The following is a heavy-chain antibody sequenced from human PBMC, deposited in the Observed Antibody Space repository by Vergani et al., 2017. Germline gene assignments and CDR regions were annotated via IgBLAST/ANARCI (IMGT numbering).Heavy chain of an antibody. CDR2: IHTSGST. J-gene: IGHJ4*02. V-gene: IGHV4-61*02. CDR3: ARGSCLGGSCYKPLFDY. Sequence: QVQLQESGPGLVKPSQTLSLTCTVSGGSINSHNCYWSLFPQPPGKGLAWVGRIHTSGSTNYNPSLKRRVTMSEDTSKNQFSLDLTAVTAADTAVYFCARGSCLGGSCYKPLFDYWGQGILVTVSS. CDR1: GGSINSHNCY. D-gene: IGHD2-15*01.